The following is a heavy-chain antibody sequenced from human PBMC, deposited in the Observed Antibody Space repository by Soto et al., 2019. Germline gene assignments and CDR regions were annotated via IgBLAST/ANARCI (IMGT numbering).Heavy chain of an antibody. D-gene: IGHD3-10*01. CDR3: ARDLPARASPPGSYGMDV. CDR2: IIPILGIA. J-gene: IGHJ6*02. V-gene: IGHV1-69*08. CDR1: GGTFSSYT. Sequence: QVQLVQSGAEVKKPGSSVKVSCKASGGTFSSYTISWVRQAPGQGLEWMGRIIPILGIANYAQKFQDRVTITPDKTKRTAYLELSSLRSEDTAVYYCARDLPARASPPGSYGMDVWGQGTTVTVSS.